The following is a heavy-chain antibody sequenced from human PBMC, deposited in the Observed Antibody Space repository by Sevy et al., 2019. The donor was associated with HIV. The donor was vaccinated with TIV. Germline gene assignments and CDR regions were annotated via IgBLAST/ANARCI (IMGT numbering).Heavy chain of an antibody. CDR1: GFNFNNYA. Sequence: GGSLRLSCAAAGFNFNNYAMTWVRQAPGKGLEWVSGISFSGSKKYYAVSVKGRFSISRDPSQNTLYLQMNNVRVEDTAVYFCAQHPVMDFWNDYYSFYFVYWGQGTLVTVSS. V-gene: IGHV3-23*01. J-gene: IGHJ4*02. D-gene: IGHD3-3*01. CDR3: AQHPVMDFWNDYYSFYFVY. CDR2: ISFSGSKK.